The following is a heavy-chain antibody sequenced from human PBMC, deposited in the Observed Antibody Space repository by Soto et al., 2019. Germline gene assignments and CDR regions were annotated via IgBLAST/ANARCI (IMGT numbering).Heavy chain of an antibody. CDR3: AKRGVDTFGLSY. D-gene: IGHD3-10*01. CDR1: GFTFSSFW. V-gene: IGHV3-74*01. J-gene: IGHJ4*02. CDR2: INTDGSST. Sequence: EVQLVESGGGLVQPGGSLRLSCGVSGFTFSSFWMHWVRQAPGEGLVWVSRINTDGSSTSYADSVKGRFTISRDNAKNTLYLQMNSLRVEDTAMYYCAKRGVDTFGLSYWGQRTLVTVSS.